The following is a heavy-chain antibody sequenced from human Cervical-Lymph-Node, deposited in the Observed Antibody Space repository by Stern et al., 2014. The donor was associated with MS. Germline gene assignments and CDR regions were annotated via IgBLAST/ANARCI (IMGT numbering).Heavy chain of an antibody. D-gene: IGHD1-26*01. CDR3: ARGISGELLRSYYFDY. Sequence: QVQLVQSGAEVKKPGASVKVSCKASGYTFTSYYMHWVRQAPGQGLEWMGIINPSGGSTSYAKEVQGRVTMTRDTSTSTVYMELSSLRSEDTAVYYCARGISGELLRSYYFDYWGQGTLVTVSS. J-gene: IGHJ4*02. CDR2: INPSGGST. CDR1: GYTFTSYY. V-gene: IGHV1-46*01.